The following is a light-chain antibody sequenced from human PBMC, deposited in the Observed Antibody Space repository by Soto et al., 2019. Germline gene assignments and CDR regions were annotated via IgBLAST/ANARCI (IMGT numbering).Light chain of an antibody. CDR1: QSVGSN. CDR2: GAS. Sequence: EIGMTQYPVTLSLSLGESATLSCRASQSVGSNLAWYQQRPGQAPRLLIYGASTRATGIPVRFSGSGSGTEFTLTISGLQSEDFAVYYCQQYNNWPAIPFAQVTRLEIK. V-gene: IGKV3D-15*01. CDR3: QQYNNWPAIP. J-gene: IGKJ5*01.